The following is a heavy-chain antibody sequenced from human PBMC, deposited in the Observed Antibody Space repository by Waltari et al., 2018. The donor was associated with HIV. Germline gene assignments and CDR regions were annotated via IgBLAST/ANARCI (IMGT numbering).Heavy chain of an antibody. CDR2: ISSSSSTI. V-gene: IGHV3-48*01. D-gene: IGHD6-6*01. CDR3: ARSKYSSSSGFDL. Sequence: ELQLVESGGGVVQPGGSLRLSCAACGFTFRRYSMNWVRQAPAKGLEWVSYISSSSSTIYSADSVKGRFTISRDNAKNSLYLQMNSLRAEDTAVYYCARSKYSSSSGFDLWGRGTLVTVSS. CDR1: GFTFRRYS. J-gene: IGHJ2*01.